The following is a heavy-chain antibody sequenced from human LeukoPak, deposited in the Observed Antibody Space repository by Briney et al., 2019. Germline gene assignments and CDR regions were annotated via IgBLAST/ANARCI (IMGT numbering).Heavy chain of an antibody. CDR1: GGSISSSSYY. Sequence: ASETLSLTCTVSGGSISSSSYYWGWIRQPPGKGLEWIGSIYYSGSTYYNPSLKSRVTISVDTSKNQFSLKLSSVTAADTAVYYCARIGGVIGSVGDSADYWYFDLWGRGTLVTVSS. CDR3: ARIGGVIGSVGDSADYWYFDL. CDR2: IYYSGST. J-gene: IGHJ2*01. D-gene: IGHD2-21*02. V-gene: IGHV4-39*01.